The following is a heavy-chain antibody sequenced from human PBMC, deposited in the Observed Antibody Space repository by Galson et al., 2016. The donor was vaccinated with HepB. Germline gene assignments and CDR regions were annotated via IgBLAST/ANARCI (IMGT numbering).Heavy chain of an antibody. D-gene: IGHD3-22*01. CDR3: AKLTMIIVVTPHFDS. CDR2: IGGSGGST. CDR1: GFNLNSYS. J-gene: IGHJ4*02. Sequence: SLRLSCAVFGFNLNSYSMNWVRQAPGKGLEWVSVIGGSGGSTYYADSVKGRFTISRDNSKSTLYLEMNSLRADDTAIYYCAKLTMIIVVTPHFDSWGQGTLVTVSS. V-gene: IGHV3-23*01.